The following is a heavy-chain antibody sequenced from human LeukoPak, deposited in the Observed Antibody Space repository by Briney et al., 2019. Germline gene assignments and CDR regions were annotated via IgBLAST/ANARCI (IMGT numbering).Heavy chain of an antibody. CDR1: GFTFSSYS. J-gene: IGHJ6*04. Sequence: LGGSLRLSCAASGFTFSSYSMNWVRQAPGKGLECVSSISSSSSYIYYADSVKGRFTISRDNAKNSLYLQMNSLRAEDTAVYYCARDREMVAATSYYYYYYGMDVWGKGTTVTVSS. CDR3: ARDREMVAATSYYYYYYGMDV. V-gene: IGHV3-21*01. D-gene: IGHD2-15*01. CDR2: ISSSSSYI.